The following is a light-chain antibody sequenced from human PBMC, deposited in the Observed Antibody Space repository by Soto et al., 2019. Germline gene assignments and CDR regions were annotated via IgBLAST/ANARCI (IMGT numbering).Light chain of an antibody. CDR2: GVS. Sequence: EIVMTQSPVTLSVSPGERATLSCRASQSVRSTHLAWYQQKPGQSPRLLIFGVSNRAAGIPARFSGSGSGTEFTLAISSLQSEDFAVYYCQQYGDWPLTFGGGTKVEIK. J-gene: IGKJ4*01. CDR1: QSVRSTH. V-gene: IGKV3-15*01. CDR3: QQYGDWPLT.